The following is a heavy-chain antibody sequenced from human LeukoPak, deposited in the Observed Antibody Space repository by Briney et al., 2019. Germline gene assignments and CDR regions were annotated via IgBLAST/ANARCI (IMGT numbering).Heavy chain of an antibody. D-gene: IGHD6-19*01. CDR3: AIESSSGWRGWFDP. CDR2: INAGNGNT. Sequence: ASVKVSCKASGYTFTSYAMHWVRQAPGQRLEWMGWINAGNGNTKYSQEFQGRVTITRDTSASTAYMELSSLRSEDMAVYYCAIESSSGWRGWFDPWGQGTLVTVSS. CDR1: GYTFTSYA. V-gene: IGHV1-3*03. J-gene: IGHJ5*02.